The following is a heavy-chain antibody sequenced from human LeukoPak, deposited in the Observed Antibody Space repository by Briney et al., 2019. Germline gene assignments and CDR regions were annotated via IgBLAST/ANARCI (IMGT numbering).Heavy chain of an antibody. CDR2: IWYDGSNK. D-gene: IGHD3-3*01. V-gene: IGHV3-33*03. Sequence: PGGSLRLSCAASGFTFSSYGMHWVRQAPGKGLEWVAVIWYDGSNKYYADSVKGRFTISRDNAKNSLYLQMNSLRAEDTALYHCARALYYDFWSGSPDDAFDIWGQGTMVTVSS. J-gene: IGHJ3*02. CDR1: GFTFSSYG. CDR3: ARALYYDFWSGSPDDAFDI.